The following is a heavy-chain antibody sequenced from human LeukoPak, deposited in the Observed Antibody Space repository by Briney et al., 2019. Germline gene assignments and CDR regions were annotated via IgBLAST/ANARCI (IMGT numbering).Heavy chain of an antibody. CDR1: GFTFSTYA. CDR3: VKDRCDRTTCPEV. V-gene: IGHV3-23*01. J-gene: IGHJ4*02. D-gene: IGHD2-2*01. CDR2: ISGSGGST. Sequence: GGSLRLSCAASGFTFSTYAMTWVRQAPGVGLEWVSGISGSGGSTYYTDSVKGRFTISRDNSKNTLHLQMSSLRAEDTALYYCVKDRCDRTTCPEVWGQGTLVTVSS.